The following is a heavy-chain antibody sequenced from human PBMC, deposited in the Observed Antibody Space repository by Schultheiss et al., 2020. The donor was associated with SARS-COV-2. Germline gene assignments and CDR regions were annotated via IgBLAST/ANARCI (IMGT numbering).Heavy chain of an antibody. CDR1: GYSFTTYW. V-gene: IGHV5-51*01. CDR3: ARQGQQLVLSWFDP. Sequence: GGSLRLSCKGSGYSFTTYWTAWVRQMPGKGLEWMGIIYPGDSDTRYSPSFQGQVTISADKSISTAYLQWSSLKASDTAMYYCARQGQQLVLSWFDPWGQGTLVTVSS. J-gene: IGHJ5*02. CDR2: IYPGDSDT. D-gene: IGHD6-13*01.